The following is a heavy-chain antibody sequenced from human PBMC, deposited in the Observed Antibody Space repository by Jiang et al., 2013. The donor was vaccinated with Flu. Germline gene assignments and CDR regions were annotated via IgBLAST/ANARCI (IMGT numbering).Heavy chain of an antibody. CDR1: GYTFTSYW. J-gene: IGHJ6*02. Sequence: PGESLRISCKGSGYTFTSYWITWVRQMPGKGLEWMGRIDPSDSSTTYSPSFQGHVTISADKSISTAYLQWSSLKASDTAMYYCASTHDYGDYDQSPSYGMDVWGQGTTVTVSS. V-gene: IGHV5-10-1*01. D-gene: IGHD4-17*01. CDR3: ASTHDYGDYDQSPSYGMDV. CDR2: IDPSDSST.